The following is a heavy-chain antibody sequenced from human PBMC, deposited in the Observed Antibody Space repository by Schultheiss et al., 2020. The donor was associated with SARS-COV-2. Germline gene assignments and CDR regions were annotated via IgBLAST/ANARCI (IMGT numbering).Heavy chain of an antibody. CDR2: ISGSGGST. Sequence: GGSLRLSCAASGFTFDDYAMHWVRQAPGKGLEWVSGISGSGGSTYYADSVKGRFTISRDNSKNTLYLQMNSLRAEDTAVYYCARDGLVEDYWGQGTLVTVSS. J-gene: IGHJ4*02. CDR3: ARDGLVEDY. D-gene: IGHD3-10*01. V-gene: IGHV3-23*01. CDR1: GFTFDDYA.